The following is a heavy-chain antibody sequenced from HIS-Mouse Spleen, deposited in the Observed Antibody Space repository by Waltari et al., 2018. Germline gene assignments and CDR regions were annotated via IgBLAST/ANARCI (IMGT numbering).Heavy chain of an antibody. Sequence: QVQLQESGPGLVKPSETLSLTCTVSGYSISSGYYWGWIRQPPGKGREWIGSIYHNGSTYYNPSLKSGVTLSVDTSKNQCSLKLSSVTAADTAVYYCARVDIVGATDYWGQGTLVTVSS. CDR3: ARVDIVGATDY. CDR1: GYSISSGYY. D-gene: IGHD1-26*01. J-gene: IGHJ4*02. CDR2: IYHNGST. V-gene: IGHV4-38-2*02.